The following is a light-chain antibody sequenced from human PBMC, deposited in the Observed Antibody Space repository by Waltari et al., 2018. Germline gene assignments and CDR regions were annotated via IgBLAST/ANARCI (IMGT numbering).Light chain of an antibody. CDR1: QSVSSF. V-gene: IGKV3-15*01. J-gene: IGKJ4*01. CDR3: QQYNDWPPLT. CDR2: GAS. Sequence: EVVMTQSPATLSVSQGERATLSCRASQSVSSFVAWYQQKPGQAPRLLIYGASTRATGIPARFSGSGSGTEFTLTISSLQSEDFAVYYCQQYNDWPPLTFGGGTKVEIK.